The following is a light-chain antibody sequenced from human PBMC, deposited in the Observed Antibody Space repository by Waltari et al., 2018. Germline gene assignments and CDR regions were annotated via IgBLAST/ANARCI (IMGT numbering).Light chain of an antibody. CDR1: QSVSGY. V-gene: IGKV3-11*01. Sequence: EVVLTQSPATLSLSPGERATLSCRVSQSVSGYLAWYQQKPGQAPRLLIYDASNRATGIPARFSGSASGTEFTLTISSLEPEDFALYYCQLRRSFGQGTKLEIK. CDR3: QLRRS. J-gene: IGKJ2*03. CDR2: DAS.